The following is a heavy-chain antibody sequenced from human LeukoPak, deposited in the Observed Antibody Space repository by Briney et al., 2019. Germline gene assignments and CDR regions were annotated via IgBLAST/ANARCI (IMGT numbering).Heavy chain of an antibody. CDR1: GFTFSSYA. CDR2: ISGSGGST. CDR3: AKDPYYDFWSGYQPYDY. D-gene: IGHD3-3*01. J-gene: IGHJ4*02. Sequence: PGGSLRLSCAASGFTFSSYAMSWVRQAPGKGLEWVSAISGSGGSTYYADSVKGRFTISRDNSKNTLYLQMNSLRAEDTAVYYCAKDPYYDFWSGYQPYDYWGQGTLVTVSS. V-gene: IGHV3-23*01.